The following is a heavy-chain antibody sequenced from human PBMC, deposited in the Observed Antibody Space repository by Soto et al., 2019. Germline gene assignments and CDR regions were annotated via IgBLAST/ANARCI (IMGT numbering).Heavy chain of an antibody. CDR3: VIARGRDGYNKPDF. J-gene: IGHJ4*02. V-gene: IGHV4-59*01. D-gene: IGHD5-12*01. CDR1: GGSISSYF. CDR2: IYYSGST. Sequence: PSETLSLTCTVSGGSISSYFWSWIRQPPGKGLEWIGYIYYSGSTNYNPSLKSRVTISVDTSKNQLSLKLTSVSAADTAVYYCVIARGRDGYNKPDFCGQVTLVTVSS.